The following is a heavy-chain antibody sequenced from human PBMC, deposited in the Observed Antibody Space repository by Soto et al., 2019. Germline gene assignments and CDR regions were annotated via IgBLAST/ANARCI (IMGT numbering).Heavy chain of an antibody. V-gene: IGHV4-59*08. CDR1: GGSISSYY. CDR2: IYYSGST. D-gene: IGHD6-19*01. J-gene: IGHJ3*02. Sequence: PSETLSLTCTVSGGSISSYYWSWIRQPPGKGLEWIGYIYYSGSTNYNPSLKSRVTISVDTSKNQFSLKLSSVTAADTAVYYCVGWLDWDDAFDIWGQGTMVTVSS. CDR3: VGWLDWDDAFDI.